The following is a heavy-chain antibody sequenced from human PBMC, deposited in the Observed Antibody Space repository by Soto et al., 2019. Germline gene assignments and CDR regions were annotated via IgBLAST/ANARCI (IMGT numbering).Heavy chain of an antibody. V-gene: IGHV1-18*01. J-gene: IGHJ5*01. D-gene: IGHD3-22*01. Sequence: ASVKVSCKASGYTFTSYGISWVRQAPGQGLEWMGWISAYNGNTNYAQKLQGRVTMTTDTSTSTAYMELRSLRSDDTAVYYCARTYITMIVVALNWFDSWGQGTLVTVSS. CDR3: ARTYITMIVVALNWFDS. CDR2: ISAYNGNT. CDR1: GYTFTSYG.